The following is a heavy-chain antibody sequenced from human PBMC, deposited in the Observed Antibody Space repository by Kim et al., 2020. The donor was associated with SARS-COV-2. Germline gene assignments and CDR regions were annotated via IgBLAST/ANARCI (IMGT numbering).Heavy chain of an antibody. CDR1: GYTFTGYY. D-gene: IGHD3-16*02. V-gene: IGHV1-2*06. CDR3: ARDVGYYDYIWGSYRPLNWFDP. CDR2: INPNSGGT. Sequence: ASVKVSCKASGYTFTGYYMHWVRQAPGQGLEWMGRINPNSGGTNYAQKFQGRVTMTRDTSISTAYMELSRLRSDDTAVYYCARDVGYYDYIWGSYRPLNWFDPWGQGTLVTVSS. J-gene: IGHJ5*02.